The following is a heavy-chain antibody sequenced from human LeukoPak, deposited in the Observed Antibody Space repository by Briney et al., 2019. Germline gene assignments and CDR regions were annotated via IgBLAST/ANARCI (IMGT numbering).Heavy chain of an antibody. Sequence: GGSLRLSCTASGFAFSSYAMSWVRQAPGVGLEWVGFIRSKAYGETADYAASVKGRFTISRDDSKAIACLQMNSLKTEDTAVYHCTRDRGAYNLYDYWGQGTLVTVSS. CDR1: GFAFSSYA. D-gene: IGHD1-1*01. V-gene: IGHV3-49*04. J-gene: IGHJ4*02. CDR3: TRDRGAYNLYDY. CDR2: IRSKAYGETA.